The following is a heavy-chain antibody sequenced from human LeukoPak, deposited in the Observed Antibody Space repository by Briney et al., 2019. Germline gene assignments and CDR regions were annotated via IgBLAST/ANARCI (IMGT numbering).Heavy chain of an antibody. CDR1: GFTFSSYS. D-gene: IGHD7-27*01. CDR3: ARDLGTWAFDI. V-gene: IGHV3-21*01. CDR2: ISSSNSYI. Sequence: PGGSLSLSCAASGFTFSSYSMNWVRQAPGKGLEWVSSISSSNSYIYYADTVKGRFTISRDNAKNSLYVQMNSLRAEDTAVYYCARDLGTWAFDIWGQGTMVTVSS. J-gene: IGHJ3*02.